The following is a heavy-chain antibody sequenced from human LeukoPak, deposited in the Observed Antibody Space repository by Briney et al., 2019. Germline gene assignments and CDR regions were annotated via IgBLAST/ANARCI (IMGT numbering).Heavy chain of an antibody. CDR2: IKQDGSEK. V-gene: IGHV3-7*01. J-gene: IGHJ4*02. Sequence: PGGSLRLSCAASGFTFSSYWMSWVRQAPGKGLERVAHIKQDGSEKYYVDSVKGRFTISRDNAKNSLYLQMNSLRAEDTAVYYCARIPGIAVAGFDYWGQGTLVTVSS. D-gene: IGHD6-19*01. CDR1: GFTFSSYW. CDR3: ARIPGIAVAGFDY.